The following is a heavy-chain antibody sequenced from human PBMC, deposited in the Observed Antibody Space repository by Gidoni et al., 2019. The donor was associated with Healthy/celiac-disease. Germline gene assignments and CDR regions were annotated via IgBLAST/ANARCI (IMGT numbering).Heavy chain of an antibody. CDR3: ARVSGDSSGPGHYYYYYMDV. CDR2: IGTAGDT. CDR1: GFTFSRYD. V-gene: IGHV3-13*01. Sequence: EVQLVESGGGLVQPGGSLRLSCAASGFTFSRYDLPWVRQATGKGLECVSAIGTAGDTYYPGSVKGRFTISRENAKNSLYLQMNSLRAGDTAVYYCARVSGDSSGPGHYYYYYMDVWGKGTTVTVSS. J-gene: IGHJ6*03. D-gene: IGHD3-22*01.